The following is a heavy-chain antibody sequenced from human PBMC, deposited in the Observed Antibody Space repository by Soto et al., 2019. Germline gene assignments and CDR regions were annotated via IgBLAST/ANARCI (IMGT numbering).Heavy chain of an antibody. V-gene: IGHV4-30-2*01. CDR1: GGSISSGGYS. Sequence: QLQLQASGSGLVKPSQTLSLTCAVSGGSISSGGYSWSWIRQPPGKALEWIGYIYHSGSTYYNPSLKSGFTIAVDRSKTLFSLKPSSVTAADTAVYYCARVTGAWGQGTLVTVSS. D-gene: IGHD4-4*01. CDR3: ARVTGA. J-gene: IGHJ5*02. CDR2: IYHSGST.